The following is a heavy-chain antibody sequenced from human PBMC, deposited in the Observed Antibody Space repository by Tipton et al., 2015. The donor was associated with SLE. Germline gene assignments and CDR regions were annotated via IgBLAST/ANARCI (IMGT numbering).Heavy chain of an antibody. Sequence: GLVKPSETLSLTCGVSGYSIRSGYYWGCVRQPPGKGLEWIASIFHRGSTFYNPSLKSRVTISVDTSKNQFSLKLSSVTAADTAVYYCARGLAYDYVWGSYRQYYFDYWGQGTLVTVSS. V-gene: IGHV4-38-2*01. J-gene: IGHJ4*02. CDR3: ARGLAYDYVWGSYRQYYFDY. CDR1: GYSIRSGYY. CDR2: IFHRGST. D-gene: IGHD3-16*02.